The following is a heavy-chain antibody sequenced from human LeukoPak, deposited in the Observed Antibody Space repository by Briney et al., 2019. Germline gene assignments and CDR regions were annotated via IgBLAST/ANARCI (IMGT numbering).Heavy chain of an antibody. Sequence: GGSLRLSCAASGFTVSSNYMSWVRQAPGKGLEWVSVIYSGGSTYYADSVKGWFTISRDNSKNTLYLQMNNLRAEDTAVYYCARNRDYYGSESYSLYNYYYYGMDVWGQGATVIVSS. CDR2: IYSGGST. J-gene: IGHJ6*02. V-gene: IGHV3-53*01. CDR3: ARNRDYYGSESYSLYNYYYYGMDV. CDR1: GFTVSSNY. D-gene: IGHD3-10*01.